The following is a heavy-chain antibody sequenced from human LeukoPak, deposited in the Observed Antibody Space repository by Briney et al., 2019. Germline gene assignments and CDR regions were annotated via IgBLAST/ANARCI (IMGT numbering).Heavy chain of an antibody. CDR1: GFTFSSYA. V-gene: IGHV3-23*01. Sequence: PGGSLRLSCAASGFTFSSYAMSWVRQAPGKGLEWVSDISRSGGKTYYADSVKGRFTISRDNSKNTLYLQMNSLRAEDTAVYYCAKDSIPHAPYDYSGMDVWGQGTTVTVSS. J-gene: IGHJ6*02. CDR2: ISRSGGKT. D-gene: IGHD2-2*02. CDR3: AKDSIPHAPYDYSGMDV.